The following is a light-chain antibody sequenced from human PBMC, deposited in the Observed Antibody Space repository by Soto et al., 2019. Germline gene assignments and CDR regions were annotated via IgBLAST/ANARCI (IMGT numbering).Light chain of an antibody. Sequence: EIELTRYPGTLSLSPGETAPPPGRASQSVSNNYLAWYQQKPGQAPRLLIYGASNTATGIPDMISGSGSGTDFTLTISRLEHEDFAVYYCQQYGSSGTFGQGTKVDIK. CDR3: QQYGSSGT. V-gene: IGKV3-20*01. CDR2: GAS. CDR1: QSVSNNY. J-gene: IGKJ1*01.